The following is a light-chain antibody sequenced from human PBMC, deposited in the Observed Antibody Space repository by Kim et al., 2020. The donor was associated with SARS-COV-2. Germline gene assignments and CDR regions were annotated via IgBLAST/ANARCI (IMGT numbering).Light chain of an antibody. CDR1: QGVREA. J-gene: IGKJ4*02. V-gene: IGKV1-17*01. CDR2: AAP. Sequence: SVGERDTNTRRGSQGVREALGCYQNKTERAPKRPFYAAPSFQSGVPSRFCGRGSGREFSLSTSSLQPEDFATFTFLQQNRYSPSTFGRGTKVDIK. CDR3: LQQNRYSPST.